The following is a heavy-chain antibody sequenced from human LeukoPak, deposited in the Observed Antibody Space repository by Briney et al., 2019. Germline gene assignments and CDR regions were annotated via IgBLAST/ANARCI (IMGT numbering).Heavy chain of an antibody. CDR3: AINSSGWRAPFDY. CDR2: INHSGST. Sequence: SETLSLTCAVYGGSFSGYYWSWIRQPPGKGLEWIGEINHSGSTNYNPSLKSRVTISVDTSKNQFSLKLSSVTAADTAVYYCAINSSGWRAPFDYWGRGTLVTVSS. CDR1: GGSFSGYY. D-gene: IGHD6-19*01. J-gene: IGHJ4*02. V-gene: IGHV4-34*01.